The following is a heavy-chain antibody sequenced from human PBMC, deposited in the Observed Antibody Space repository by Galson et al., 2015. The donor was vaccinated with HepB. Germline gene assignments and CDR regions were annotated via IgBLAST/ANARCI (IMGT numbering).Heavy chain of an antibody. D-gene: IGHD2-21*02. CDR2: ISYDGSDK. V-gene: IGHV3-30*03. CDR1: GVAFSTYG. J-gene: IGHJ6*02. CDR3: ATVVTATHYYYYGMDV. Sequence: SLGLSCAASGVAFSTYGRHWVRQAPGKGLEWGAVISYDGSDKYFADSVKGRFAISRDNSKNTLYLQVNSLRAEDTAVYYCATVVTATHYYYYGMDVWGQGTTVTVSS.